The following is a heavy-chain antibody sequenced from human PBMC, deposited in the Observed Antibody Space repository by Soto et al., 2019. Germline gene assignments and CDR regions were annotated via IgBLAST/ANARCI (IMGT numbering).Heavy chain of an antibody. Sequence: QVQLVQSGAEVKKPGSSVKVSCKASGGTFSSYTISWVRQAPGQGLEWMGRIIPILGIANYAQKFQGRVTITXXKXTXTAYMELSSLRSEDTAVYYCASNTYYYDSSGYPFDYWGQGPLVTVSS. V-gene: IGHV1-69*02. D-gene: IGHD3-22*01. J-gene: IGHJ4*02. CDR3: ASNTYYYDSSGYPFDY. CDR1: GGTFSSYT. CDR2: IIPILGIA.